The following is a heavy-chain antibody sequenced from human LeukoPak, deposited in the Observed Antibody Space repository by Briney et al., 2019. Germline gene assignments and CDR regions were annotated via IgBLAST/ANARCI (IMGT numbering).Heavy chain of an antibody. CDR1: GGSFSGYY. J-gene: IGHJ4*02. V-gene: IGHV4-34*01. CDR2: INHSGST. D-gene: IGHD2-8*01. Sequence: SETLSLTCAVYGGSFSGYYWSWIRQPPGKGLEWIGEINHSGSTNYNPSLKSRVTISVDTSKNQFSLKLSSVTAADTAVYYCARGFGYNIVLIVYAIAFDYWGQGTLVTVSS. CDR3: ARGFGYNIVLIVYAIAFDY.